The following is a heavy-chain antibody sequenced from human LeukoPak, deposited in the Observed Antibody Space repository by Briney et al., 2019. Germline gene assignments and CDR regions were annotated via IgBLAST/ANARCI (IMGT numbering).Heavy chain of an antibody. CDR2: IYYSGST. CDR3: ARAPRGVIIGYYFDY. CDR1: GGSISSSSYY. V-gene: IGHV4-39*07. Sequence: SETLSLTCTVSGGSISSSSYYWGWIRQPPGKGLEWIGSIYYSGSTYYNPSLKSRVTISVDTSKNQFSLKVSSVTAADTAVYYCARAPRGVIIGYYFDYWGQGTLVTVSS. J-gene: IGHJ4*02. D-gene: IGHD3-10*01.